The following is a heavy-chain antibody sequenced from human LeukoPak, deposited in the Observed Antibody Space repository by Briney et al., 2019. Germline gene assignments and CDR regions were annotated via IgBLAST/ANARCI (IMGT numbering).Heavy chain of an antibody. D-gene: IGHD6-19*01. Sequence: VGSLRLSCAASGFTYSDYAMEWVRQTPGKGLEWVSSITPTTDNIYYTPSVEGRFTISRDNAKHSLYLQMNNLRADDTAVYYCARLAGPRPGTYYFDFWGQGVQVTVSS. CDR1: GFTYSDYA. CDR2: ITPTTDNI. V-gene: IGHV3-21*01. J-gene: IGHJ4*02. CDR3: ARLAGPRPGTYYFDF.